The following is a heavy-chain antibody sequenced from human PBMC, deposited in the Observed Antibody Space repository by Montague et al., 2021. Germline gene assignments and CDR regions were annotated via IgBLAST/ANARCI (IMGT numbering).Heavy chain of an antibody. V-gene: IGHV4-39*07. Sequence: SETLSLTCTVSGASITSNIYYWGWIRQSPGKGLEWIGSIYYSGNSFYQPSLKSRITMAVDTSKNQFSLKLSSVTAADTAIYYCARVLSSWYVGWFDPWGQGTLATVSS. CDR1: GASITSNIYY. CDR2: IYYSGNS. D-gene: IGHD6-13*01. CDR3: ARVLSSWYVGWFDP. J-gene: IGHJ5*02.